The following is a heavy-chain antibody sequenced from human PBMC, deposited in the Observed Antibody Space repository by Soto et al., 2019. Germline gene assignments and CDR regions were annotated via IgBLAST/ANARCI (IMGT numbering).Heavy chain of an antibody. CDR2: IKYDGNEK. CDR1: GFIFTNYW. CDR3: ARVKYYDRNFDY. V-gene: IGHV3-7*05. Sequence: PGGSLRLSCAASGFIFTNYWMTWVRQAPGKGLEWVAIIKYDGNEKYYVDPVKGRFTISRDNAKNSVYLQMNSLRAEDTAVYYCARVKYYDRNFDYWGQGT. D-gene: IGHD3-16*01. J-gene: IGHJ4*02.